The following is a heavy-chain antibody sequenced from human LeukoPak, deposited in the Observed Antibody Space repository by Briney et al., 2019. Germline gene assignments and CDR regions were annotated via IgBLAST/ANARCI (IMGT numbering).Heavy chain of an antibody. CDR1: GFTFSSYG. CDR3: AKVVLNYYGSGSYYNDYYYGMDV. D-gene: IGHD3-10*01. CDR2: ISYDGTDK. V-gene: IGHV3-30*18. Sequence: SGGSLRLSCAASGFTFSSYGMHWVRQAPGKGLEWVALISYDGTDKYYADSVKGRFTISRDNSKNTLYLQKNSLRAEDTAVYYCAKVVLNYYGSGSYYNDYYYGMDVWGQGTTVTVSS. J-gene: IGHJ6*02.